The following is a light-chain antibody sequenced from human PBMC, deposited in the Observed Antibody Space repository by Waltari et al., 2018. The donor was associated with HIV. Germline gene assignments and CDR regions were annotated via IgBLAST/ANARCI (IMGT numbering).Light chain of an antibody. J-gene: IGLJ2*01. V-gene: IGLV3-10*01. CDR1: AFPKQY. CDR2: EDS. Sequence: SSDLTPPPSVSVSPGQPTGITCSGDAFPKQYAYWYQQKSGPAPVLVIYEDSKRPSGIPERFSGSSSGTMATLTISGAQVEDEADYYCYATDSRGNHRVFGGGTKLTVL. CDR3: YATDSRGNHRV.